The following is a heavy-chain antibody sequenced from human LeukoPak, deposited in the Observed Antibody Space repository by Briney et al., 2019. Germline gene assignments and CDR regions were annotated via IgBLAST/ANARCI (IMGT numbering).Heavy chain of an antibody. D-gene: IGHD1-14*01. V-gene: IGHV3-30-3*01. J-gene: IGHJ3*02. Sequence: GGSLRLSCAASGFTFSSYAMHWVRQAPGKGLEWVAVISYDGSNKYYADSVKGRFTISRVNSKNTLYLQMNSLRAEDTAVYYCARPPRVSESIVVAFDIWGQGTMVTVSS. CDR2: ISYDGSNK. CDR3: ARPPRVSESIVVAFDI. CDR1: GFTFSSYA.